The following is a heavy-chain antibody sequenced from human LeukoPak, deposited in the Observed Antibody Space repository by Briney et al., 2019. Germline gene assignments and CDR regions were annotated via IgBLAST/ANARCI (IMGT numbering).Heavy chain of an antibody. CDR3: ALGFHQGYYNYYGMDV. CDR1: GFTFSSYS. CDR2: IAYDGTNK. V-gene: IGHV3-30-3*01. Sequence: PGGSLRLSCAASGFTFSSYSMHWVRQAPGKELEWVAVIAYDGTNKYYADSVEGRFTISRDNSKNTLYLQMNSLTTEDTALYYCALGFHQGYYNYYGMDVWGQGTTVTVSS. J-gene: IGHJ6*02. D-gene: IGHD1-26*01.